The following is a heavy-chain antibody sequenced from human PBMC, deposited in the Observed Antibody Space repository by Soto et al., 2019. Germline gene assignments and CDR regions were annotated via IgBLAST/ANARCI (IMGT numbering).Heavy chain of an antibody. CDR2: IGSAGDT. D-gene: IGHD4-17*01. J-gene: IGHJ4*02. V-gene: IGHV3-13*01. Sequence: EVQLVESGGGLVQPGGSLRLSCAASGFTVSRYDMHWVRHATGKGLEWVSVIGSAGDTYYPGSVKGRFTISGENAQNSLYLQMTSLRAEDTAVYYCAKADDGGTHCENWGQGTLVTVSS. CDR3: AKADDGGTHCEN. CDR1: GFTVSRYD.